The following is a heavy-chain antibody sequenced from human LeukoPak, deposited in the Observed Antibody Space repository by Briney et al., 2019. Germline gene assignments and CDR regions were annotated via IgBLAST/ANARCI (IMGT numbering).Heavy chain of an antibody. CDR2: IIPIFGTA. J-gene: IGHJ4*02. D-gene: IGHD2-2*01. Sequence: GASVKVSCKASGGTFSSYAISWVRQAPGQGLEWMGGIIPIFGTANYAQKFQGRVTITADESTSTAYMELSSLRSEDTAVYYCARERHVCSSNSCYEDYFDYWGQGTLVTVSS. CDR1: GGTFSSYA. CDR3: ARERHVCSSNSCYEDYFDY. V-gene: IGHV1-69*13.